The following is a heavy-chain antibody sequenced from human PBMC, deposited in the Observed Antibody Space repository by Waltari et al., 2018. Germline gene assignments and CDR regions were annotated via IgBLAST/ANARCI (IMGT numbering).Heavy chain of an antibody. D-gene: IGHD5-18*01. J-gene: IGHJ4*02. CDR2: IFVTGST. Sequence: QLQESGPGLVRPSGTLSLTCTVSGGTISSRNWWTWVRQAPGKGLEWIGEIFVTGSTIYNPSLKSRLTISVAKSKNQFSLKLTSVTAADTAVYFCARDYSGGQLWNWGQGTLVTVSS. CDR1: GGTISSRNW. V-gene: IGHV4-4*02. CDR3: ARDYSGGQLWN.